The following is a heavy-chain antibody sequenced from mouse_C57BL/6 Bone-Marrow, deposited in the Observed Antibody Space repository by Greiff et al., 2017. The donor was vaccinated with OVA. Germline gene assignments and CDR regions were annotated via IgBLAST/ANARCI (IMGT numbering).Heavy chain of an antibody. V-gene: IGHV1-15*01. J-gene: IGHJ1*03. Sequence: VQLQQSGAELVRPGASVTLSCKASGYTFTDYEMHWVKQTPVHGLEWIGAIDPETGGTAYNQKFKGKAILTADKSSSTAYMELRSLTSEDSAVYYCAPDGYYGYWYFDVWGTGTTVTVSS. CDR1: GYTFTDYE. CDR2: IDPETGGT. D-gene: IGHD2-3*01. CDR3: APDGYYGYWYFDV.